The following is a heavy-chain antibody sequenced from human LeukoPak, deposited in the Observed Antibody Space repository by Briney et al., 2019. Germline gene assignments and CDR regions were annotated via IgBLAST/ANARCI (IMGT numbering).Heavy chain of an antibody. J-gene: IGHJ4*02. CDR3: AKETGRWELE. CDR2: ISNDGSNK. V-gene: IGHV3-30*18. Sequence: PGRSLRLSCAASGFTFSSYGIHWVRQAPGKGLEWVAVISNDGSNKYYADSVKGRFTISRDNSKNTLHLQMNSLRAEDTAVYYCAKETGRWELEWGQGTLVTVSS. CDR1: GFTFSSYG. D-gene: IGHD1-26*01.